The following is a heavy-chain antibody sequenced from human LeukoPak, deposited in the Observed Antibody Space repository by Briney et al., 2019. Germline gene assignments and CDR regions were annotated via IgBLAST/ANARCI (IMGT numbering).Heavy chain of an antibody. CDR2: ISGSGGST. CDR1: GFTFSIYA. Sequence: QSGGSLRLSCAASGFTFSIYAMSWVRRAPGKGLEWVSAISGSGGSTYYADSVKGRFTISRDNSKNTLYLQMNSLRAEDTAVYYCAKDPAFRYFDYWGQGTLVTVSS. J-gene: IGHJ4*02. CDR3: AKDPAFRYFDY. V-gene: IGHV3-23*01. D-gene: IGHD3-9*01.